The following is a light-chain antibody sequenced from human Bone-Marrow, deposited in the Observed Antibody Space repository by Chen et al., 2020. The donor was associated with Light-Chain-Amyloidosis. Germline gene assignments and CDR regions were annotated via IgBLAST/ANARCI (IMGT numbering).Light chain of an antibody. J-gene: IGLJ3*02. V-gene: IGLV3-21*02. Sequence: SYVLTQPSSVSVAPGQTATIACGGNNIGSTSVHWYQQTPGQAPLLVFYDYSDRPSGIPERLAGSKSGNTATMTISRVEAGDEADYYCQVWDRSSDRPVFGGGTKLTVL. CDR2: DYS. CDR3: QVWDRSSDRPV. CDR1: NIGSTS.